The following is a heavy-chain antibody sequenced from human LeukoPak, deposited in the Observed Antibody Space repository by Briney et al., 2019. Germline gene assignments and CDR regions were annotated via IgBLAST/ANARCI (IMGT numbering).Heavy chain of an antibody. CDR1: GGSISSYY. CDR3: ARDNGYYDSSGYSFDY. D-gene: IGHD3-22*01. Sequence: SETLSLTCTVSGGSISSYYWNWIRQPPGKGLEWIGYIYYSGSTNYNPSLKSRVTISVDTSKNQFSLKLSSVTAADTAVYYCARDNGYYDSSGYSFDYWGQGTLVTVSS. V-gene: IGHV4-59*01. CDR2: IYYSGST. J-gene: IGHJ4*02.